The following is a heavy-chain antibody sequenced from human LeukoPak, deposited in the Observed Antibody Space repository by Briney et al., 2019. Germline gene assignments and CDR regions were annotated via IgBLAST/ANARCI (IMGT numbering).Heavy chain of an antibody. D-gene: IGHD3-22*01. J-gene: IGHJ3*01. CDR2: ISNSGST. CDR3: AIFRDTSGYHLGAFDV. CDR1: NGSITSNY. Sequence: SETLSLTCTVSNGSITSNYWSWIRQPAGKGLEWIGRISNSGSTNYNPSLKSRVTMSLDTSKNHFSLRLSSVTAADTAVYYCAIFRDTSGYHLGAFDVWGQGTVVTVSS. V-gene: IGHV4-4*07.